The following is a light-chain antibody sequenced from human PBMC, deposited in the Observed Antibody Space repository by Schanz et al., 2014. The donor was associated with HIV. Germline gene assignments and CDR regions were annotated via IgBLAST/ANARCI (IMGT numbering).Light chain of an antibody. V-gene: IGLV2-14*03. CDR2: DVR. J-gene: IGLJ2*01. Sequence: QSALTQPASVSGSPGQSITISCTGTNNDVGFYDSVAWYQQHPGQAPKVVIYDVRSRPSGVSDRFSGSKSGNTASLTISGLQAEDEADYYCSSYTRTSTPVFSGGTKLTVL. CDR3: SSYTRTSTPV. CDR1: NNDVGFYDS.